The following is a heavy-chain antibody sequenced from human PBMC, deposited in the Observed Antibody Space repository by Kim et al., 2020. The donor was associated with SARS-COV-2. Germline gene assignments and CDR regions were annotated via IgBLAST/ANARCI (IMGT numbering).Heavy chain of an antibody. Sequence: SETLSLTCTVSGGSISSSSYYWGWIRQPPGKGLEWIGSIYYSGSTYYNPSLKSRVTISVDTSKNQFSLKLSSVTAADTAVYYCARAPLRRYFLHWGQGTLVTVSS. CDR2: IYYSGST. V-gene: IGHV4-39*07. J-gene: IGHJ4*02. D-gene: IGHD3-9*01. CDR1: GGSISSSSYY. CDR3: ARAPLRRYFLH.